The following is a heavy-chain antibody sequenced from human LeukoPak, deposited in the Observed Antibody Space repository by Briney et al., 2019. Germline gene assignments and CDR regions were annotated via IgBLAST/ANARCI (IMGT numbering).Heavy chain of an antibody. CDR3: ARGGEPVGFDY. D-gene: IGHD1-26*01. V-gene: IGHV3-33*01. J-gene: IGHJ4*02. CDR1: GFTFSGYG. CDR2: IWADGSNK. Sequence: GGSLRLSCAASGFTFSGYGMHWVRQAPGKGLEWVAVIWADGSNKYYADSVKGRFTISRDNSKNTLYLQMNTLRVEDTALYYCARGGEPVGFDYWGQGTLVTVSS.